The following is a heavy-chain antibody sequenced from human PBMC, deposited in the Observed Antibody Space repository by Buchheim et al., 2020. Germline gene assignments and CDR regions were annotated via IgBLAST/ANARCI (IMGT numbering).Heavy chain of an antibody. Sequence: DVQLLQSGGGLVQPGGSLRLSCAASGFSFSTNAMSWVRQAPGRGLEWVSGIGGDGRSHYSDSVQGRFTISTDSSKDHLYLQMNGLRVEDTATYYCAKDLHFWSGMDYWGQGAL. J-gene: IGHJ4*02. D-gene: IGHD3-3*02. V-gene: IGHV3-23*01. CDR2: IGGDGRS. CDR3: AKDLHFWSGMDY. CDR1: GFSFSTNA.